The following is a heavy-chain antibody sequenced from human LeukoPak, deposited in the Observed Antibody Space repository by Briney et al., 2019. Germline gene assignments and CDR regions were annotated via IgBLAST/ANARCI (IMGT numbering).Heavy chain of an antibody. D-gene: IGHD3-22*01. CDR3: ARVAGIDYYDSSGYPDY. CDR1: GYTFTGYF. Sequence: ASVKVSCKASGYTFTGYFIHWVRQAPGQALEWMGWINPKSGGTNYAQKFQGRVTMPRDTSTSTAYMELSRLTSHDTAVYYCARVAGIDYYDSSGYPDYWGQGTLVTVSS. CDR2: INPKSGGT. V-gene: IGHV1-2*02. J-gene: IGHJ4*02.